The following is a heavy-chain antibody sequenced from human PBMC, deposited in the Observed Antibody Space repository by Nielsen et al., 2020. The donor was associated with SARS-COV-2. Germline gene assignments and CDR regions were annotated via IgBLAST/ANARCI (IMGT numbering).Heavy chain of an antibody. D-gene: IGHD6-13*01. CDR2: INHSGST. CDR3: ARGVEMSIAAAGRGVNWFDP. V-gene: IGHV4-34*01. CDR1: GGSFSGYY. Sequence: SETLSLTCAVYGGSFSGYYWSWIRQPPEKGLEWIGEINHSGSTNYNPSLKSRVTISVDTSKNQFSLKLSSVTAADTAVYYCARGVEMSIAAAGRGVNWFDPWGQGTLVTVSS. J-gene: IGHJ5*02.